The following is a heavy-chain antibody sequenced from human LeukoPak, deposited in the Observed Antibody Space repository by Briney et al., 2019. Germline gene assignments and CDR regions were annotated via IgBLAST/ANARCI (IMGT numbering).Heavy chain of an antibody. CDR1: GFTFSSYA. J-gene: IGHJ6*02. Sequence: PGGSLRLSCAASGFTFSSYAMHWVRQAPGKGLEWVAVISYDGSNKYYADSVKGRFTISRDNSKNTLYLQMNSLRAEDTAVYYCVRDPQWSNDYYYYYYGMDVWGQGTTVTVSS. V-gene: IGHV3-30*04. CDR2: ISYDGSNK. D-gene: IGHD4-11*01. CDR3: VRDPQWSNDYYYYYYGMDV.